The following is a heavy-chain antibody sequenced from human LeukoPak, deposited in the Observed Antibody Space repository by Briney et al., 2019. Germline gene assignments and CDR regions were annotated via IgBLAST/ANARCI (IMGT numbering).Heavy chain of an antibody. Sequence: SETLSLTCAVYGGSFSGYYWSWIRQPPGKGLEWIGEINHSGSTNYNPSLKSRVTISVDTSKNQFSLKLSSVTAADTAVYYCARGPHIAALDYWGQGTLVTDSS. D-gene: IGHD6-6*01. CDR2: INHSGST. CDR3: ARGPHIAALDY. J-gene: IGHJ4*02. CDR1: GGSFSGYY. V-gene: IGHV4-34*01.